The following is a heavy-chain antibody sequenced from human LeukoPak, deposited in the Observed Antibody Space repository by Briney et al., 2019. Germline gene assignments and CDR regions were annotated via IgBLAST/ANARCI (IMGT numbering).Heavy chain of an antibody. V-gene: IGHV1-2*06. CDR3: AREVGYSSSYYGRFDP. Sequence: ASVKVSCKASGYTFTDYYIHWVRQAPGQGLEWMGRVNADNGDTKYAQKFQGRVTMTRDTSISTAYMELASLRSDDTAVFYCAREVGYSSSYYGRFDPWGQGTLVIVSS. CDR1: GYTFTDYY. D-gene: IGHD1-26*01. J-gene: IGHJ5*02. CDR2: VNADNGDT.